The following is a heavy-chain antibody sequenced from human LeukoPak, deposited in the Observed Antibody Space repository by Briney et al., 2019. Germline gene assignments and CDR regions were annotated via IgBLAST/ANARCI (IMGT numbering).Heavy chain of an antibody. Sequence: GGSLRLSCAASGFTFSSHAMSWVRQAPGKGLEWVSAISGSGGSTYYADSVKGRFTISRDNSKNTLYLQMNSLRAEDTAVYYCAKDPYYDSSGYYVPSYFDYWGQGTLVTVSS. CDR3: AKDPYYDSSGYYVPSYFDY. CDR1: GFTFSSHA. D-gene: IGHD3-22*01. CDR2: ISGSGGST. J-gene: IGHJ4*02. V-gene: IGHV3-23*01.